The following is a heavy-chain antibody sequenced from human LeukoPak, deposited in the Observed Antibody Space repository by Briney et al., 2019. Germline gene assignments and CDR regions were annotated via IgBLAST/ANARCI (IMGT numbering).Heavy chain of an antibody. CDR3: ARDSERYFDWLSAPAPYFQH. Sequence: ASVKVSGKASGYTFTSYYMHWVRQAPGQGLEWMGIINPSGGSTSYAQKFQGRVTMTRDTSTSTVYMELSSLRSEDTAVYYCARDSERYFDWLSAPAPYFQHWGQGTLVTVSS. V-gene: IGHV1-46*01. CDR2: INPSGGST. CDR1: GYTFTSYY. J-gene: IGHJ1*01. D-gene: IGHD3-9*01.